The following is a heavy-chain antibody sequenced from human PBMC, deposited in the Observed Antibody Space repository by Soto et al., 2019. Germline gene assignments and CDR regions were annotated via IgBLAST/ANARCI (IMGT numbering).Heavy chain of an antibody. CDR3: ARDREAVAGGHFDY. D-gene: IGHD6-19*01. Sequence: QLQLQESGPGLVKPSETLSLTCTVSGGSISSSSYYWGWIRQPPGKGLEWIGSIYYSGSTYYNPSLKSRVTISVDTSKNQFSLKLSSVTAADTAVYYCARDREAVAGGHFDYWGQGTLVTVSS. V-gene: IGHV4-39*02. CDR2: IYYSGST. CDR1: GGSISSSSYY. J-gene: IGHJ4*02.